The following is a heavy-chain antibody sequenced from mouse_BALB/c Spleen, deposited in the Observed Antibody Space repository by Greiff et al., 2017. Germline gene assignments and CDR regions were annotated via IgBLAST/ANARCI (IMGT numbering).Heavy chain of an antibody. J-gene: IGHJ2*01. D-gene: IGHD2-3*01. CDR1: GYSFTGYN. Sequence: EVKLQESGPELGKPGASVKISCKASGYSFTGYNMYWVKQSHRKSLEWIGYIDPYNGGTSYNQKSKGKATLTVDKSSSTAYMHLNSLTSEDSAIYYCARWDGYFDYWGQGTTLTVSS. CDR3: ARWDGYFDY. V-gene: IGHV1S135*01. CDR2: IDPYNGGT.